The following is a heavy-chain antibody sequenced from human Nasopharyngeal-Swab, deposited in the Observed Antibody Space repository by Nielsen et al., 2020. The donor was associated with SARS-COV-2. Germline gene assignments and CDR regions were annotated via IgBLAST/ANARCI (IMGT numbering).Heavy chain of an antibody. CDR3: ARDRWGWLPIGDAFDI. Sequence: GESLKISCAASGFTFSSYSMNWVRQAPGKGLEWVSSISSSSSYIYYADSVKGRFTVSRDNAKNSLYLQMNSLRAEDTAVYYCARDRWGWLPIGDAFDIWGQGTMVIVSS. J-gene: IGHJ3*02. CDR1: GFTFSSYS. D-gene: IGHD2-21*01. V-gene: IGHV3-21*01. CDR2: ISSSSSYI.